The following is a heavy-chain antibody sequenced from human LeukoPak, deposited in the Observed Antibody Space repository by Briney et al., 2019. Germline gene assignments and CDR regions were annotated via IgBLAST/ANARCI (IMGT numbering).Heavy chain of an antibody. Sequence: GGSLRLSCAASGFTFSSYWMHWVRQDPGKGLVWVSRIKSDGSITSYADSVKGRFTISRDSSKNTLFLQMNRLRPEDAAVYYCAKAPVTTCRGAFCYPFDYWGLGTLVTVSS. V-gene: IGHV3-74*01. J-gene: IGHJ4*02. D-gene: IGHD2-15*01. CDR1: GFTFSSYW. CDR3: AKAPVTTCRGAFCYPFDY. CDR2: IKSDGSIT.